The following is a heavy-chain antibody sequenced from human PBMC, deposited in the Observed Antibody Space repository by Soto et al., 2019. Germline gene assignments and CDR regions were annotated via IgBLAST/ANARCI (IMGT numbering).Heavy chain of an antibody. CDR2: IKQDGSEK. CDR1: GFTFSSYW. V-gene: IGHV3-7*03. CDR3: ARDLRVRYFDWLLFDY. Sequence: TGGSLRLSCAASGFTFSSYWMSWVRQAPGKGLEWVANIKQDGSEKYYVDSVKGRFTISRDNAKNSLYLQMNSLRAEDTAVYYCARDLRVRYFDWLLFDYWGQGTLVTVSS. J-gene: IGHJ4*02. D-gene: IGHD3-9*01.